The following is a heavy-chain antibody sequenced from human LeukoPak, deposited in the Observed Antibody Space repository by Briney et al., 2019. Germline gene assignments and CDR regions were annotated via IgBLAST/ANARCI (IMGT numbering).Heavy chain of an antibody. D-gene: IGHD6-19*01. J-gene: IGHJ3*02. CDR1: GYTFTGYY. CDR2: INPNSGGT. V-gene: IGHV1-2*02. Sequence: ASVKVSCKASGYTFTGYYMHWVRQAPGQGLEWMGWINPNSGGTNYAQKFQGRVTMTRDTSISTAYMELSRLRSDDTAVYYCARVGKEQWLVCGAFDIWGQGTMVTVSS. CDR3: ARVGKEQWLVCGAFDI.